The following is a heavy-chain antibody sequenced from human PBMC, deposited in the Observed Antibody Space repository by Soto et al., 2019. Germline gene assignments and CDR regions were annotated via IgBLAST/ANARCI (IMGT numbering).Heavy chain of an antibody. Sequence: QMQLVESGGGVVQPGRSLRLSCAASGFTFSNYGMHWVRQDPGKGLEWVAIIWYDGSNEYYADSVKGRFTIFRDNSKNTVYLQMNSLRAEDTAMYYCAAGEPLNYRGQGTLVTVSS. CDR3: AAGEPLNY. J-gene: IGHJ4*02. CDR1: GFTFSNYG. CDR2: IWYDGSNE. D-gene: IGHD3-10*01. V-gene: IGHV3-33*01.